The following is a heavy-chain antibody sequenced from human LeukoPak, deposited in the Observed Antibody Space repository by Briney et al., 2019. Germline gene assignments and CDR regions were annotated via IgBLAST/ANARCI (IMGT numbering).Heavy chain of an antibody. CDR3: ARDYRTAMDAYDI. J-gene: IGHJ3*02. Sequence: GGSLRLSCAASGFTFDDYAMHWVRQAPGKGLEWVSGISWNSGSIGYADSVKGRFTISRDNAKNSLYLQMNSLRAEDTALYYCARDYRTAMDAYDIWGQGTMVTVSS. CDR1: GFTFDDYA. CDR2: ISWNSGSI. D-gene: IGHD5-18*01. V-gene: IGHV3-9*01.